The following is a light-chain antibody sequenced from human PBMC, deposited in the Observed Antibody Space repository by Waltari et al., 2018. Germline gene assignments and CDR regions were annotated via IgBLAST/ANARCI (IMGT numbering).Light chain of an antibody. CDR2: KVS. Sequence: DVVMTQSPLSLSVTLGQPASISCRSSQSLVHSDGNTYLNWFQQRPGQSPRRLFYKVSSRHPGVPDRLSGSGSGTDFTLKISRVEAEDVGVYYCMQGTHWPAFTFGGGTKVEIK. CDR1: QSLVHSDGNTY. V-gene: IGKV2-30*02. CDR3: MQGTHWPAFT. J-gene: IGKJ4*01.